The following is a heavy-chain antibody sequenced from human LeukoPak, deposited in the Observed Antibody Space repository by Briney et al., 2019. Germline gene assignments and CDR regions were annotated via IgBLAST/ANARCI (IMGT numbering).Heavy chain of an antibody. CDR1: GGPFSGYY. CDR3: ARQEASSGWYISGWFDP. D-gene: IGHD6-19*01. J-gene: IGHJ5*02. CDR2: INHSGST. V-gene: IGHV4-34*01. Sequence: SETLSLTCAVYGGPFSGYYWSWIRQPPGKGLEWIGEINHSGSTNYNPSLKSRVTISVDTSKNQFSLKLSSVTAADTAVYYCARQEASSGWYISGWFDPWGQGTLVTVSS.